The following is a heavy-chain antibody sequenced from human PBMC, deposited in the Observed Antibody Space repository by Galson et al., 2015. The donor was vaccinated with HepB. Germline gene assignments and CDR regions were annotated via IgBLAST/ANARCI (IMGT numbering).Heavy chain of an antibody. CDR2: FDPEDGET. Sequence: SVKVSCKVSGYTLTELSMHWVRQAPGKGLEWMGGFDPEDGETIYAQKFQGRVTMTEDTSTDTAYMELSSLRSEDTAVYYCATDEGGYYGSGSYGYWGQGTLVTVSS. V-gene: IGHV1-24*01. CDR1: GYTLTELS. J-gene: IGHJ4*02. D-gene: IGHD3-10*01. CDR3: ATDEGGYYGSGSYGY.